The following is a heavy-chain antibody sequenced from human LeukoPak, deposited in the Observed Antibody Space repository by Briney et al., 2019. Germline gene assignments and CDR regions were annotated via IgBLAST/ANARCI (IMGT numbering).Heavy chain of an antibody. CDR2: ISSSSSYI. Sequence: GGSLRLSCAASGFTFSSYSMNWVRQAPGKGLEWVSSISSSSSYIYYADSVKGRFTISRDNAKNSLYLQMNSLRAEDTAVYYCAREASTYYYDSSGYPDAFDIWGQGTMVTVSS. CDR1: GFTFSSYS. J-gene: IGHJ3*02. V-gene: IGHV3-21*01. CDR3: AREASTYYYDSSGYPDAFDI. D-gene: IGHD3-22*01.